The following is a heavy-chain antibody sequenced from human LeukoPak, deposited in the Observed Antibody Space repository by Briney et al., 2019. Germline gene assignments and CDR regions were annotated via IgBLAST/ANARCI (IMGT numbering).Heavy chain of an antibody. CDR3: ARGGRQQLPCYY. CDR2: IYYSGST. D-gene: IGHD6-13*01. CDR1: GGSISSSSYY. Sequence: PSETLSLTCTVSGGSISSSSYYWGWIRQPPGKGLEWIGSIYYSGSTYYNPSLKSRVTISVDTSKNQFSLKLSSVTAADTAVYYCARGGRQQLPCYYWGQGTLVTVSA. V-gene: IGHV4-39*01. J-gene: IGHJ4*02.